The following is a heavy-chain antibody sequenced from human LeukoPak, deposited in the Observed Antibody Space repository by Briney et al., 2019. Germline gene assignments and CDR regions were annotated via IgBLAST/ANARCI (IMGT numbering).Heavy chain of an antibody. V-gene: IGHV3-49*03. CDR2: IRSKAYGGTT. J-gene: IGHJ6*03. CDR1: GFTFGDYA. CDR3: ARHSQASYYYDSSGHRPYYYYYMDV. D-gene: IGHD3-22*01. Sequence: GGSLRLSSTASGFTFGDYAMSWFRQAPGKGLEWVGFIRSKAYGGTTEYAASVKGRFTISRDDSKSIAYLQMNSLKTEDTAVYYCARHSQASYYYDSSGHRPYYYYYMDVWGKGTTVTVSS.